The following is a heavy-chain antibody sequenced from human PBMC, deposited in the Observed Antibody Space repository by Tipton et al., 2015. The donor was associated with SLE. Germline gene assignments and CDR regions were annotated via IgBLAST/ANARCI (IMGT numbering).Heavy chain of an antibody. Sequence: TLSLTCTVSGGSISSTTYYWNWIRQPPGKGLEWVGFISYSGNTNYNPSLKSRVTISIDTSKNQFSLKLSSVTAADTAVYYCATAGGSGSNDAFDIWGQGTMVTVSS. V-gene: IGHV4-61*05. CDR3: ATAGGSGSNDAFDI. J-gene: IGHJ3*02. D-gene: IGHD3-10*01. CDR2: ISYSGNT. CDR1: GGSISSTTYY.